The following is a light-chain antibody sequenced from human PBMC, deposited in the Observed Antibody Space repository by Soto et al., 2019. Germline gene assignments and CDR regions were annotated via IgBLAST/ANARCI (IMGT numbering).Light chain of an antibody. Sequence: QSVLTQPPSVSGAPGQRVTIFCTGSSSNIGAGYDVHWYQQLPGTAPTLLISGNSNRPSGVPDRLSGSKSGTSASLAITGLRAEDEADYFCQSYDSSLSGYVFGTGTKVTVL. CDR1: SSNIGAGYD. CDR2: GNS. CDR3: QSYDSSLSGYV. J-gene: IGLJ1*01. V-gene: IGLV1-40*01.